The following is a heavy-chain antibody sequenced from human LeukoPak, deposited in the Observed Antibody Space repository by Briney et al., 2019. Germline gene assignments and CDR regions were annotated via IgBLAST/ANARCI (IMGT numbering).Heavy chain of an antibody. V-gene: IGHV3-64*01. CDR1: GFTFSSYA. Sequence: GGSLRLSCAASGFTFSSYAMHWVRQAPGKALEYVSAISSNGCSTYYANSVKGRFTISRDNSKNTLYLQMDSLRADDMAVYYCARALTTVTNAAGYWGQGTLVTVSS. CDR2: ISSNGCST. D-gene: IGHD4-11*01. J-gene: IGHJ4*02. CDR3: ARALTTVTNAAGY.